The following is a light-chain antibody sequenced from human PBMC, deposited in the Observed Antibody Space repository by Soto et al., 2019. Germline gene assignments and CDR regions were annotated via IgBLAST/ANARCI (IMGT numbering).Light chain of an antibody. J-gene: IGKJ3*01. CDR1: QSISSY. V-gene: IGKV1-39*01. CDR3: QQSYSTPFT. Sequence: DIQMTQSPSSLSASVGDRVTITCRASQSISSYLNWYQQKPGKAPKVLIYAASTLQKGVPSRFSGSGSGTDFTLTINSLQPEDFAIYYCQQSYSTPFTFGPGTKVDIK. CDR2: AAS.